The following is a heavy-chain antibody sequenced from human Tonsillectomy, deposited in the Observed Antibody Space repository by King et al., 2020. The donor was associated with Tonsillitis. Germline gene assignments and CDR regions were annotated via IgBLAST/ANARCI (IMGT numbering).Heavy chain of an antibody. CDR1: GFTFSTYA. Sequence: VQLVESGGGLVQPGGSLRLSCAASGFTFSTYAMTWVRQAPGKGLEWVSLIYSGGSTTYYADSVKGRFTISRDNSKNTVYLQMNSLRAEDTAVYYCAKDRSGNLGSVDYGGQGALVTVS. CDR2: IYSGGSTT. J-gene: IGHJ4*02. CDR3: AKDRSGNLGSVDY. D-gene: IGHD3-10*01. V-gene: IGHV3-23*03.